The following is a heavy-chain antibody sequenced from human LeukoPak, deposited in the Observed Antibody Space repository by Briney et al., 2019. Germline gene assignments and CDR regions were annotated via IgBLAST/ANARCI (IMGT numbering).Heavy chain of an antibody. CDR1: GFAFGVHA. CDR3: AKDWTPHNRVYDCFDF. V-gene: IGHV3-23*01. J-gene: IGHJ4*02. CDR2: IGSGADL. Sequence: GGSLRLFCAASGFAFGVHAMSWVRQAPGKGPECVATIGSGADLFYAESVKGRFTISRDDPRNTLWLQMNSLRAEDTALYYCAKDWTPHNRVYDCFDFWGQGTQVTVSS. D-gene: IGHD3-16*01.